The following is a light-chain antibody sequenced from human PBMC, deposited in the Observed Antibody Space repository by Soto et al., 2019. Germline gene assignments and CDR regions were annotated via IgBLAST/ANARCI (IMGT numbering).Light chain of an antibody. CDR1: QYISNY. Sequence: DIQMTQSPSSLSASVGDSVTITCQASQYISNYLNWYQQKPGKAPKILIYDDSNLETGVPSRFSGSGSGTDFTFTIISLQAEDSVTDYCPQYDNLPIPFGQGTRLAIK. CDR3: PQYDNLPIP. V-gene: IGKV1-33*01. CDR2: DDS. J-gene: IGKJ5*01.